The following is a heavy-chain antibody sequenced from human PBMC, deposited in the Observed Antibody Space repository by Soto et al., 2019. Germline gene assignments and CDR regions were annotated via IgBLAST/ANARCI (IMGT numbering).Heavy chain of an antibody. CDR1: GYTFTTYG. D-gene: IGHD1-1*01. V-gene: IGHV1-18*04. CDR2: ISPYNGTT. Sequence: ASVKVSCKASGYTFTTYGISWVRRAPGQGLEWMGWISPYNGTTKYAEKFQGEMTMTTDTATSTAYMDLRSLRSDGTAVYYCARDGERDTGLNFYYYLHGMDAWGQGTRVTVSS. CDR3: ARDGERDTGLNFYYYLHGMDA. J-gene: IGHJ6*02.